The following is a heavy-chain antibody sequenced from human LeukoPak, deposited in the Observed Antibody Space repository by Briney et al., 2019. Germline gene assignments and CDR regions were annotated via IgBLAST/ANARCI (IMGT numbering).Heavy chain of an antibody. J-gene: IGHJ4*02. V-gene: IGHV3-53*01. CDR3: ARGGVTGAWDY. Sequence: AGGSLRLSCAASGFTVSSIYMSWVRQAPGKGPEWLSVLYSDAGDITYYADSVKGRFTISRDNAKNTLYLQMNSLRAEDTAVYYCARGGVTGAWDYWGQGILVTLSS. CDR2: LYSDAGDIT. D-gene: IGHD1-26*01. CDR1: GFTVSSIY.